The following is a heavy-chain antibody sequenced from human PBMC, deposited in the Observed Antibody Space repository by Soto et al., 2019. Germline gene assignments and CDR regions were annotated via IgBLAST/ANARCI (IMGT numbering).Heavy chain of an antibody. CDR1: GDTFTDYY. D-gene: IGHD2-21*02. Sequence: QVQLMQSGAEVKKPGASVKVSCKASGDTFTDYYIHWVRQAPGQGLEWMGTVNPSGGHTTYAQHFMGRGTMTGDTATSTIYMELTSLTSDDAAIYYCARGGNVVVVTAALDYWGQGTLVTVSS. CDR3: ARGGNVVVVTAALDY. J-gene: IGHJ4*02. V-gene: IGHV1-46*01. CDR2: VNPSGGHT.